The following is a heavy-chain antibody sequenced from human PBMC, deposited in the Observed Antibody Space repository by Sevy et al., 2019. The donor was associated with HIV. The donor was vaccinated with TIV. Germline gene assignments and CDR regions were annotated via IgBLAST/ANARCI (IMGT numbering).Heavy chain of an antibody. V-gene: IGHV3-49*03. CDR3: TSARAVVVVAATRWFDP. D-gene: IGHD2-15*01. CDR1: GFTFGDYA. CDR2: IRSKAYGGTT. J-gene: IGHJ5*02. Sequence: GSLILSCTASGFTFGDYAMSWFRQAPGKGLEWGGFIRSKAYGGTTEYAASVKGRFTISRDDSKSIAYLQMNSLKTEDTAVYYCTSARAVVVVAATRWFDPWGQGTLVTVSS.